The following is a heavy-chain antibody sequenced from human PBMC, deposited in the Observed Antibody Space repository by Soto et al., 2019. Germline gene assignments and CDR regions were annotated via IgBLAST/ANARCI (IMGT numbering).Heavy chain of an antibody. D-gene: IGHD6-13*01. CDR1: GYSFTSYW. CDR3: ARSNNSSSSYYYYMDV. J-gene: IGHJ6*03. V-gene: IGHV5-51*01. CDR2: IYPGDSDT. Sequence: GESLKISCKGSGYSFTSYWIGWVRQMPGKGLEWMGSIYPGDSDTRYSPSFQGQVTISADKSISTAYLQWSSLKASDTAMYYCARSNNSSSSYYYYMDVWGQGTTVTVSS.